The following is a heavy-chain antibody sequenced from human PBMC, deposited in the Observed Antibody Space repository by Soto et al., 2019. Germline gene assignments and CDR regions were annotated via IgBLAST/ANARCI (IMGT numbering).Heavy chain of an antibody. J-gene: IGHJ4*02. V-gene: IGHV1-3*01. CDR2: INAGNGNT. CDR3: ARDRAAAGTPYYFDY. D-gene: IGHD6-13*01. Sequence: QVQLVQSGAEVKKPGASVKVSCKASGYTFTSYAMHWVRQAPGQRLEWMGWINAGNGNTKYSQKFQGRVTITRDTSASTAYMELSSLRSEDTAVYYCARDRAAAGTPYYFDYWGQGTLVTVSS. CDR1: GYTFTSYA.